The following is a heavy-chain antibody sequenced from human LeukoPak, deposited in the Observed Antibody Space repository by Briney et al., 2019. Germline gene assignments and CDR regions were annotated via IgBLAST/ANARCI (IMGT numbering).Heavy chain of an antibody. CDR3: AKDTVVVVVAATPYYYYYMDV. Sequence: GGSLRLSCAASGFTFSSYGMHWVRQAPGKGLEWVAFIRYDGSNKYYADSVKGRFTISRDNSKNTLYLQMNSLRAEDTAVYYCAKDTVVVVVAATPYYYYYMDVWGKGTTVTVSS. J-gene: IGHJ6*03. V-gene: IGHV3-30*02. D-gene: IGHD2-15*01. CDR2: IRYDGSNK. CDR1: GFTFSSYG.